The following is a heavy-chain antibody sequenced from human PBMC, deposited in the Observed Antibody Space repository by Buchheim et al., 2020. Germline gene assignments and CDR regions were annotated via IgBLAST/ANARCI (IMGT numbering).Heavy chain of an antibody. CDR1: GFTFSSYW. V-gene: IGHV3-74*01. D-gene: IGHD2-15*01. CDR2: IKSDGSST. J-gene: IGHJ5*02. Sequence: EVQLVESGGGLVQPGGSLRLSCAASGFTFSSYWMHWVRQGPGKGLVWVSRIKSDGSSTTYADSVKGRFTISRANGKNTLYLQMNSLRAEDTAVYYCAREDGYCTGGSCYDWFDPWGQGT. CDR3: AREDGYCTGGSCYDWFDP.